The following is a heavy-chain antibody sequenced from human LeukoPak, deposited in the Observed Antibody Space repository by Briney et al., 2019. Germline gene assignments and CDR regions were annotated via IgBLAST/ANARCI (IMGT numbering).Heavy chain of an antibody. V-gene: IGHV3-74*01. CDR2: IKLDENTA. CDR1: GLTSTNYW. D-gene: IGHD3-3*01. J-gene: IGHJ4*02. Sequence: SGGSLRLSCAASGLTSTNYWMHWVRQVPGKGLVWVSRIKLDENTAYYADFVKGRFTISRDDAKTTVYLQMNSLRAEDSAVYYCARDRPFWNWGQGILVTVSS. CDR3: ARDRPFWN.